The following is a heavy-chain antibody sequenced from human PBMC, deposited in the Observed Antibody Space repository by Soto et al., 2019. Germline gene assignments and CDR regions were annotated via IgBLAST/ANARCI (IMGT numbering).Heavy chain of an antibody. CDR1: GDTFNFYT. Sequence: QVQLVQSGADVKKPGSSVKVSCKASGDTFNFYTINWVRQAPGLGLEWMGRFNPILTMSNYAQKFEGRVRITANKSTSTAYMELSRLRAEDTAMYYCATSYVSAYRAFDFCGQGALVTVSS. V-gene: IGHV1-69*02. J-gene: IGHJ4*02. D-gene: IGHD3-16*01. CDR3: ATSYVSAYRAFDF. CDR2: FNPILTMS.